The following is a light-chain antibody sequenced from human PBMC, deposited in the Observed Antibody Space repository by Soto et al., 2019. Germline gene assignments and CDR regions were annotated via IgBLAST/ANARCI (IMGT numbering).Light chain of an antibody. CDR2: GAS. J-gene: IGKJ3*01. CDR3: QQYGSLPFT. V-gene: IGKV3-20*01. CDR1: QSVSSSY. Sequence: ETVLTQSPGTLSLSPGERATLSCRASQSVSSSYLAWHQQKPGQAPRLLIYGASSRATGIPDRFSGSGSGTDFTLTISGLEPEDFAVYYCQQYGSLPFTFGPGTKVDIK.